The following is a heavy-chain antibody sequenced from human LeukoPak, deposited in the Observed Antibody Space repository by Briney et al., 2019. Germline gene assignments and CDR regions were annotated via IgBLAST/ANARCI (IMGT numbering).Heavy chain of an antibody. CDR1: VGTFSSYG. CDR3: ARDCSGGSCYSVY. V-gene: IGHV1-18*01. D-gene: IGHD2-15*01. CDR2: TSAYNGNT. Sequence: ASVKVSCKASVGTFSSYGISWVRQAPGQGLEWRGWTSAYNGNTNYAQKLQGRVTMTTDTSTSTAYMELRSLRSDDTAVYYCARDCSGGSCYSVYWGQGTLVTVSS. J-gene: IGHJ4*02.